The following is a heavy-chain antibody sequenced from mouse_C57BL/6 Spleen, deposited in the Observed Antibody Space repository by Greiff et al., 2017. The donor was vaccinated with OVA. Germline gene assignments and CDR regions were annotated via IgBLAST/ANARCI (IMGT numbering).Heavy chain of an antibody. V-gene: IGHV1-72*01. Sequence: QVQLQQPGAELVKPGASVKLSCMASGYTFTSYWMHWVKQTPGRGLEWIGRFDPNSGGTKNNEKFKSKATLTVDKPSSTAYIQLSSLTSEDSAVYYCARGGDGYPDYWGQGTTLTVSS. CDR1: GYTFTSYW. J-gene: IGHJ2*01. D-gene: IGHD2-3*01. CDR3: ARGGDGYPDY. CDR2: FDPNSGGT.